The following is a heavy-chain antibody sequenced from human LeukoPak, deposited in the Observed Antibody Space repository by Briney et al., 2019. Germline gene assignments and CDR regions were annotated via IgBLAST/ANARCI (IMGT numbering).Heavy chain of an antibody. Sequence: GGSLRLSCAASGFTLSSYSMNWVRQAPGKGLEWVSSISSSSDYIYYADSVEGRFTISRDNAKNSLYLQMSSLRAEDTAVYYCARDVRNGYNPEWFDPWGQGTLVTVSS. J-gene: IGHJ5*02. CDR2: ISSSSDYI. CDR1: GFTLSSYS. CDR3: ARDVRNGYNPEWFDP. D-gene: IGHD5-24*01. V-gene: IGHV3-21*01.